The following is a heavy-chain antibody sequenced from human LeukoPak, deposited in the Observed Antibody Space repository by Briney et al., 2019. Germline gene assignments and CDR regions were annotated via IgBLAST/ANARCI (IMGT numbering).Heavy chain of an antibody. CDR1: GFTFSSYA. J-gene: IGHJ4*02. CDR2: ISWNSGSI. D-gene: IGHD3-9*01. Sequence: GGSLRLSCAASGFTFSSYAMHWVRQAPGKGLEWVSGISWNSGSIGYADSVKGRFTISRDNAKNSLYLQMNSLRAEDTALYYCAKDRYDILTGPTDYWGQGTLVTVSS. CDR3: AKDRYDILTGPTDY. V-gene: IGHV3-9*01.